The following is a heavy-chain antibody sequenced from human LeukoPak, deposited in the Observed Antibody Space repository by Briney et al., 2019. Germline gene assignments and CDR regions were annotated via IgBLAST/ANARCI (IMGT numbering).Heavy chain of an antibody. J-gene: IGHJ4*02. CDR2: IYHSGGT. V-gene: IGHV4-61*08. Sequence: PSETLSLTCTVSGGSISSGGYYWSWIRQPPGKGLEWIGYIYHSGGTYYNPSLKSRVTISVGTSKNQFSLKLSSVTAADTAVYYCARAPGGNGGIDYWGQGTLVTVSS. D-gene: IGHD4-23*01. CDR3: ARAPGGNGGIDY. CDR1: GGSISSGGYY.